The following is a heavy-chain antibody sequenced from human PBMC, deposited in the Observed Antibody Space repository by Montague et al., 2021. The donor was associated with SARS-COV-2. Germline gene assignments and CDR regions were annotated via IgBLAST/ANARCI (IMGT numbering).Heavy chain of an antibody. Sequence: SLRLSCAASGITFSSAIMHWVRQTPGKGLERVAVIGNDGSNGYYADSVKGRFTISRDNGKHMVNLQMDGLTDEDTAVYYCAREGFTSGHAGCLELWGQGTLVTVSS. CDR2: IGNDGSNG. CDR1: GITFSSAI. CDR3: AREGFTSGHAGCLEL. V-gene: IGHV3-30*07. J-gene: IGHJ1*01. D-gene: IGHD5-12*01.